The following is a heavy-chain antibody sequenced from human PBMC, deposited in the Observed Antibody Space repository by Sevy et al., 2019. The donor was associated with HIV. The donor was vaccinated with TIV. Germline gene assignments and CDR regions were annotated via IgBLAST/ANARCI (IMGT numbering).Heavy chain of an antibody. Sequence: GGSLRLSCAASGFTFSSYAMSWVRQAPGKGLEWVSAISGSGGSTYYADSVMGRFTISRDNSKNTLYLQMNSLRAEDTAVYYCAKEAGYYYDSSGYPYYWGQGTLVTAPQ. D-gene: IGHD3-22*01. CDR1: GFTFSSYA. CDR3: AKEAGYYYDSSGYPYY. CDR2: ISGSGGST. J-gene: IGHJ4*02. V-gene: IGHV3-23*01.